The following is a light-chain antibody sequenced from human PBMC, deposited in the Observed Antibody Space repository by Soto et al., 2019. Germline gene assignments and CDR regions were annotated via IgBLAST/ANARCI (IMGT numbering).Light chain of an antibody. V-gene: IGKV4-1*01. J-gene: IGKJ1*01. CDR2: WAS. CDR3: QQYYSTSTWT. CDR1: QSVLYSSNNKNY. Sequence: DIVLTQSPDSLAVSLGERATINCKSSQSVLYSSNNKNYLAWYQQKPGQPPKLLIYWASTRESGVPDRFSGSGSGTDFTLTISSLQAEDVAVYYCQQYYSTSTWTFRQGTKVEIK.